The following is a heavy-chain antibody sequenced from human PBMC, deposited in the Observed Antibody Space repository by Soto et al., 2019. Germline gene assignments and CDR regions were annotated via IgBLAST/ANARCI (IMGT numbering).Heavy chain of an antibody. J-gene: IGHJ4*02. CDR1: GDSISSGGHS. V-gene: IGHV4-30-2*01. CDR3: ARDSLSGYYFDY. CDR2: TYHSGGT. D-gene: IGHD3-22*01. Sequence: QLQLQESGSGLVKPSQTLSLTCVVSGDSISSGGHSWNWIRQPPGKGLEWIGHTYHSGGTLYNPSLDSRVTISVDKSKNQFSLRLTSVTAADTAVYYCARDSLSGYYFDYWGQGTLVTVSS.